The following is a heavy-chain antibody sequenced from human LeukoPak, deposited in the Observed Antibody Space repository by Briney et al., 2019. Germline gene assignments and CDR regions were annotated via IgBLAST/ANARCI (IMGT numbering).Heavy chain of an antibody. V-gene: IGHV3-64D*06. CDR2: ISSNGGST. Sequence: PGGSLRLSCSASGFTFSSYAMHWVRQAPGKGLEYVSAISSNGGSTYYADSVKGRFTISRDNSKNTLYLQVSSLRAEDTAVYYCVKATQWLALFVGWGQGTLVTVSS. CDR1: GFTFSSYA. CDR3: VKATQWLALFVG. J-gene: IGHJ4*02. D-gene: IGHD6-19*01.